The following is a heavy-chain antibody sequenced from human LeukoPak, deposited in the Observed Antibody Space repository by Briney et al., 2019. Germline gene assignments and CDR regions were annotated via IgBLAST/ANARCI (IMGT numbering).Heavy chain of an antibody. J-gene: IGHJ4*02. CDR2: MSPNSGNT. CDR3: ARTPPNWGADY. D-gene: IGHD7-27*01. CDR1: GYTFTSYD. V-gene: IGHV1-8*01. Sequence: ASVKVSCKASGYTFTSYDINWVRQATGQGLVWMGWMSPNSGNTGYAQKFQGRVTMTRDTSIGTAYLELSSLKSEDTAVYYCARTPPNWGADYWGQGTLVTVSS.